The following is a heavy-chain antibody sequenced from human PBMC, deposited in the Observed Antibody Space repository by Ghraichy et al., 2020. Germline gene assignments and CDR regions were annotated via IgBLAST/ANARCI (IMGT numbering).Heavy chain of an antibody. CDR3: ARAGATVTSHFDY. D-gene: IGHD4-11*01. CDR1: GYTFADYG. J-gene: IGHJ4*02. CDR2: IGAYNGNT. V-gene: IGHV1-18*01. Sequence: ASVKVSCKASGYTFADYGLSWVRQAPGQGLEWMGWIGAYNGNTNYAQKFQGRVTMTTDTSTTTAYMELRTLRSDDTAVNYCARAGATVTSHFDYWGQGTLVTVSS.